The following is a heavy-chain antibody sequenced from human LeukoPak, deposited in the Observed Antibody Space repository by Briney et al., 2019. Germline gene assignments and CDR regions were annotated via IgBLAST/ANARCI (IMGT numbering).Heavy chain of an antibody. CDR1: GFTFSSQA. Sequence: GGSLRLSCAASGFTFSSQAMSWVRQAPGEGLEWVSGIRGSGGSTYYADSVEGRFTISRDNSKNTLYLQMNSLRAEDTAVYYCAKVLFSSGWYSFPFDYWGQGTLVTVSS. V-gene: IGHV3-23*01. J-gene: IGHJ4*02. CDR3: AKVLFSSGWYSFPFDY. CDR2: IRGSGGST. D-gene: IGHD6-19*01.